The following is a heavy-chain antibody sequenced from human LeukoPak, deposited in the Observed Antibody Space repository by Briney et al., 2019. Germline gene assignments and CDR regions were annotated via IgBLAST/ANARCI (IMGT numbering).Heavy chain of an antibody. CDR2: ISNSGST. V-gene: IGHV4-31*03. J-gene: IGHJ4*02. CDR3: ARGDGYSSSWSTPPFDY. CDR1: GGSISSGGYF. D-gene: IGHD6-13*01. Sequence: TPSETLSLTCTVSGGSISSGGYFWSWIRQHPGEGLQWIGYISNSGSTSYNPSLKSRVTISVDTSKNQFSLKLSSVTAADTAVYYCARGDGYSSSWSTPPFDYWGQGTLVTVSS.